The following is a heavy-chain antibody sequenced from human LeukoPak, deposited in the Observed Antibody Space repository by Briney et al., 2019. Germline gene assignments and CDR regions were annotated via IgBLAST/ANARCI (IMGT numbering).Heavy chain of an antibody. CDR2: IRYDGSNT. CDR1: GFIFSSFG. D-gene: IGHD1-26*01. V-gene: IGHV3-30*02. CDR3: AKDSRGGGSYDY. Sequence: GGSLRLSCAASGFIFSSFGMQWVRQAPGKGLEWVAFIRYDGSNTYYAESLKDRFTISRDNSKNTLYLQMNSLRAEDTAVYYCAKDSRGGGSYDYWGQGTLVTVSS. J-gene: IGHJ4*02.